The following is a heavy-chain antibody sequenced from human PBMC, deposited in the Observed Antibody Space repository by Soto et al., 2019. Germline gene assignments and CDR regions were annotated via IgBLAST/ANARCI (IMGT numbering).Heavy chain of an antibody. Sequence: GGSLRLSCAASGFTFSDYNMNWVRQAPGKGLEWVSSITSRFTYIYYADSVKGRFTISRDNAKNSLYLQMNSLRAEDTAVYYCAGDSAVYCSSTNCYLDLWGQGTLVTVSS. CDR2: ITSRFTYI. CDR1: GFTFSDYN. CDR3: AGDSAVYCSSTNCYLDL. D-gene: IGHD2-2*01. J-gene: IGHJ4*02. V-gene: IGHV3-21*01.